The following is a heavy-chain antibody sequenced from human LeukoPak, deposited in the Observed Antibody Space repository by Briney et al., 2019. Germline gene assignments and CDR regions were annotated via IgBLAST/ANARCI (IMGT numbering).Heavy chain of an antibody. Sequence: GGSLRLSCAVSGFTFTDYWWNWVRQAPGRGLEWVARIKQDGGEKSYVNSVKGRFANSRDNTKSSLYLQINSLRAEDTAVYYCARDGTAAGLYFDLWGQGTLVTVSS. CDR3: ARDGTAAGLYFDL. CDR1: GFTFTDYW. CDR2: IKQDGGEK. V-gene: IGHV3-7*01. J-gene: IGHJ4*01. D-gene: IGHD6-13*01.